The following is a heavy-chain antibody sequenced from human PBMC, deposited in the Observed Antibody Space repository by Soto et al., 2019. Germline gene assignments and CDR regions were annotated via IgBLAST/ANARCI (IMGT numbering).Heavy chain of an antibody. CDR2: TYYKAKWNN. Sequence: SQTLSLTCVISGDSVSSNSAGWDWIRQSPSRGLEWLGRTYYKAKWNNDYALSVKSRITINPDTSKNQFSLHLYSVTPEDTAVYYCTGITWFRGMDVWGQGTPVTVSS. J-gene: IGHJ6*02. CDR1: GDSVSSNSAG. D-gene: IGHD3-10*01. V-gene: IGHV6-1*01. CDR3: TGITWFRGMDV.